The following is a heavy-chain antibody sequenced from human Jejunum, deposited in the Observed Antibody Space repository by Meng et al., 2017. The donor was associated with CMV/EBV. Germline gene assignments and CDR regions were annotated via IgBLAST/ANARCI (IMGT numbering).Heavy chain of an antibody. D-gene: IGHD1-1*01. V-gene: IGHV3-21*01. Sequence: FMFNENTMNWVRQAPGKGLEWISSISSNSNSKYIYYADSVKGRFTVSRDNTKNSLYLQMDALRVEDTAMYYCARGLGHASNNSHDYWGQGTLVTVSS. J-gene: IGHJ4*02. CDR2: ISSNSNSKYI. CDR1: FMFNENT. CDR3: ARGLGHASNNSHDY.